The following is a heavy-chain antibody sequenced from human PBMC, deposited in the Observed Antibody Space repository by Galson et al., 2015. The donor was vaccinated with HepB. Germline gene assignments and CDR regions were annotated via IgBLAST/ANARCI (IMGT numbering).Heavy chain of an antibody. CDR2: ISSSGSTI. CDR1: GFTFSSYE. V-gene: IGHV3-48*03. D-gene: IGHD3-3*01. CDR3: ARDSGAPGYDFGCGYHDY. J-gene: IGHJ4*02. Sequence: SLRLSCAASGFTFSSYEMNWVRQAPGKGLEWVSYISSSGSTIYYADSVKGRFTISRDNAKNSLYLQMNSLRAEDTAVYYCARDSGAPGYDFGCGYHDYSGQGTLVTVSS.